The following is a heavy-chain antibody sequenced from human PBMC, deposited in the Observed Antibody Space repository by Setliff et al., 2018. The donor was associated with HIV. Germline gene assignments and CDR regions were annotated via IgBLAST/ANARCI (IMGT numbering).Heavy chain of an antibody. CDR1: GGSFSGYY. J-gene: IGHJ6*03. CDR2: INHSGST. Sequence: SETLSLTCAVYGGSFSGYYWSWIRQPPGKGLDWIGEINHSGSTNYSPSLKSRVTISIDTSKKQSSLKLTSVTAADTALYYCARGPPRTSAYSRYYYYYMDVWGKGTTVTVSS. V-gene: IGHV4-34*01. CDR3: ARGPPRTSAYSRYYYYYMDV. D-gene: IGHD6-25*01.